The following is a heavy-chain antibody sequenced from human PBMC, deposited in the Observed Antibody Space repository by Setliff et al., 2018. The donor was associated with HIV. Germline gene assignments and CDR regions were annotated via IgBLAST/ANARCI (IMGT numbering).Heavy chain of an antibody. D-gene: IGHD5-12*01. Sequence: ASVKVSCKTSGYMFIAYGMSWVRRAPGKGLAWMGWIGPYNGRTEYSQEFQGRVSLTIATSASTAYMELRSLRSDDAAVYYCARDDGGYHYAECFDVWGQGTMVTVSS. CDR3: ARDDGGYHYAECFDV. CDR2: IGPYNGRT. CDR1: GYMFIAYG. V-gene: IGHV1-18*01. J-gene: IGHJ3*01.